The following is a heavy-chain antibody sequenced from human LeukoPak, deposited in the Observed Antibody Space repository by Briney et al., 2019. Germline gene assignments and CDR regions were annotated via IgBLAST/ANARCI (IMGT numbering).Heavy chain of an antibody. CDR3: ARGHCSGGSCYPAPLDY. CDR1: GYSFTSYW. V-gene: IGHV5-51*01. CDR2: IYPGDSDT. Sequence: GESLKISCKGSGYSFTSYWIGWVRQMPGKGLEWMGIIYPGDSDTRYSPSFQGQVTISADKSISTTYLQWSSPKASDTAMYYCARGHCSGGSCYPAPLDYWGQGTLVTVSS. D-gene: IGHD2-15*01. J-gene: IGHJ4*02.